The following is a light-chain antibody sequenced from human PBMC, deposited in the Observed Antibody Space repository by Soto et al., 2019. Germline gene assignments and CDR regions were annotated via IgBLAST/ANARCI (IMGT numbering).Light chain of an antibody. Sequence: DIQVTQSPSSLSASVGDRVTITCRASQNINTYLNWYQQKPGKAPKLLIYVASNLQSGVPSRFSGSGSGTEFSLAIHSLQPEDFATYYCQQAYSGTPLTFGGGTKVDMK. CDR1: QNINTY. CDR2: VAS. V-gene: IGKV1-39*01. J-gene: IGKJ4*01. CDR3: QQAYSGTPLT.